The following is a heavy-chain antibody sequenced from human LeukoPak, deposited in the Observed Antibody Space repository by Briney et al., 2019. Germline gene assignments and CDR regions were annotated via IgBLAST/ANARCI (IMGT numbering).Heavy chain of an antibody. J-gene: IGHJ4*02. CDR3: AGVFMSGEFDY. V-gene: IGHV3-30-3*01. Sequence: GRSLRLSCAASGFTFSSYAMHWVRQAPGKGLEWVAVISYDGSNKYYADSVKGRFTISRDNSRNTLYLQMNSLRAEDTAVYYCAGVFMSGEFDYWGQGTLVTVSS. D-gene: IGHD3-16*01. CDR2: ISYDGSNK. CDR1: GFTFSSYA.